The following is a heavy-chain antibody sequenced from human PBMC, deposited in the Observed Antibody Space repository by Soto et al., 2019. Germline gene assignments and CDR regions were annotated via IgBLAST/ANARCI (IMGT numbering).Heavy chain of an antibody. V-gene: IGHV4-59*08. CDR1: GGSISPNY. D-gene: IGHD3-22*01. J-gene: IGHJ4*02. CDR2: IHYSGST. CDR3: ASQHYYDSSGYYVVY. Sequence: PSETLSLTCTVSGGSISPNYWAWIRQPPGKGLEWVGNIHYSGSTSYDSSLKSRVTISVDTSKNQFSLKLSSVTAADTAVYYCASQHYYDSSGYYVVYWGQGTLVTVSS.